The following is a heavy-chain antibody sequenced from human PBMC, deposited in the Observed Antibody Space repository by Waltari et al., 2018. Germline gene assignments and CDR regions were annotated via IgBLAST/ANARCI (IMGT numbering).Heavy chain of an antibody. CDR2: TYARGST. V-gene: IGHV4-30-4*08. J-gene: IGHJ5*02. CDR1: GGSISSGDYY. Sequence: QVQLQESGPGLVKPSQTLSLTCTVSGGSISSGDYYWSWIRQPPGKGLEWVGDTYARGSTYDTPSLKSRVTISVDTSKNQFSLKLSSVTAADTAVYYCAREAGYSSSWYIVGFDPWGQGTLVTVSS. CDR3: AREAGYSSSWYIVGFDP. D-gene: IGHD6-13*01.